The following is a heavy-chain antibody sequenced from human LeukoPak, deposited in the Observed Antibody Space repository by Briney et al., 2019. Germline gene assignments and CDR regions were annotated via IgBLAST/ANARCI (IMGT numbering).Heavy chain of an antibody. CDR1: GFTFSSYG. CDR2: ISYDGSNK. CDR3: AKTDSSGYYHDY. D-gene: IGHD3-22*01. Sequence: GGSLRLSCAASGFTFSSYGMHWVRQAPGKGPEWVAVISYDGSNKYYADSVKGRFTISRDNSKNTLYLQMNSLRAEDTAVYYCAKTDSSGYYHDYWGQGTLVTVSS. V-gene: IGHV3-30*18. J-gene: IGHJ4*02.